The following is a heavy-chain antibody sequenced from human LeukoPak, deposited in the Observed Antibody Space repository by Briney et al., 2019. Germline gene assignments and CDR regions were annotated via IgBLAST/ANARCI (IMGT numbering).Heavy chain of an antibody. CDR2: IYHSGST. CDR3: ARDQTIFGVLDY. Sequence: KASQTLSLTCTVSGGSISSGGYYWSWIRQPPGKGLEWIGYIYHSGSTYYNPSLKSRVTISVDRSKNQFSLKLSSVTAADTAVYYCARDQTIFGVLDYWGQGTLVTVSS. CDR1: GGSISSGGYY. J-gene: IGHJ4*02. V-gene: IGHV4-30-2*01. D-gene: IGHD3-3*01.